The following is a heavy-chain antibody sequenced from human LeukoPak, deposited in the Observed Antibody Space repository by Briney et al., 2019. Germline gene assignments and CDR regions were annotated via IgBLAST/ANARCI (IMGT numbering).Heavy chain of an antibody. CDR3: ARVPTTIGWHYFDY. D-gene: IGHD6-19*01. J-gene: IGHJ4*02. V-gene: IGHV4-59*01. CDR1: GGSISSYY. Sequence: PSETLSLTCTVSGGSISSYYWSWIRQPPGKGLEWIGFAYYSGSTDYNPSLKSRVTISVDTSKNQFSLRLSSVTAADTAVYYCARVPTTIGWHYFDYWGQGTLVTVSS. CDR2: AYYSGST.